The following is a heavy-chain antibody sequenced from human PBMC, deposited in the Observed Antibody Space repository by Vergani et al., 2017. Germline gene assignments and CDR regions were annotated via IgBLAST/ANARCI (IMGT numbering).Heavy chain of an antibody. CDR1: GFTVSSNY. Sequence: EVQLVESGGGLVQPGGSLRLSCAASGFTVSSNYMSWVRQAPGKGLEWVSVIYSGGSTYYADSVKCRFTISRDNSKNTLYLQINSLRAEDTAVYYCASSPGAMTPEDDYFDYWGQGTLVTVSS. CDR3: ASSPGAMTPEDDYFDY. CDR2: IYSGGST. J-gene: IGHJ4*02. D-gene: IGHD1-14*01. V-gene: IGHV3-66*01.